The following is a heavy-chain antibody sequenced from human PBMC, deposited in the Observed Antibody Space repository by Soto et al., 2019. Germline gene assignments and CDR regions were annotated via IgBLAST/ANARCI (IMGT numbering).Heavy chain of an antibody. Sequence: QLQLQESGSGLVKPSQTLSLTCAVSGVSISSDGYSWSWIRQPPGKGLEWIGFIYQSGSTYYNPSLTSRGTMSVDRSKNQFSLKLTSVTAADTAVYYCARAYYDFWTRYHYGMDVWGQGTTVTVSS. J-gene: IGHJ6*02. CDR3: ARAYYDFWTRYHYGMDV. CDR2: IYQSGST. CDR1: GVSISSDGYS. V-gene: IGHV4-30-2*01. D-gene: IGHD3-3*01.